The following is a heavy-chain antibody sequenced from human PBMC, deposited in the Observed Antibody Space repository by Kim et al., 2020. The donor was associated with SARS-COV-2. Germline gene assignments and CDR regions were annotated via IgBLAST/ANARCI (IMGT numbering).Heavy chain of an antibody. CDR3: ARRKRIAARPGSDY. J-gene: IGHJ4*02. Sequence: NPSLKSRVTISVDTSKNQFSLKLSSVTAAGTAGYYCARRKRIAARPGSDYWGQGTLVTVSS. V-gene: IGHV4-34*01. D-gene: IGHD6-6*01.